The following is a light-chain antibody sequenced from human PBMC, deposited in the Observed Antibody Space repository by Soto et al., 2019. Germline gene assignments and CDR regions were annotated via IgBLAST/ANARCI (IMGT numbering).Light chain of an antibody. CDR1: QGIGND. CDR2: AAS. CDR3: LQDYNYPLT. Sequence: AIQMTQSPSSLSASVGDRVTITCRASQGIGNDLGWYQEKPGKAPNLLIYAASNLQRGVPSRFSGSGSGTAVTLTISSLQPEDFATYYCLQDYNYPLTFGQGTKVEIK. V-gene: IGKV1-6*01. J-gene: IGKJ1*01.